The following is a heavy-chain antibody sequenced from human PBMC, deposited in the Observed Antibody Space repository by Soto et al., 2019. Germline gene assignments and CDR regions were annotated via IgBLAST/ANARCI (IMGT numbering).Heavy chain of an antibody. CDR3: ARRHLAVAVSPWFDP. Sequence: QVTLKESGPVLVNPTETLTLRCTVSGLSITDSEMAVTWIRQPPGQPLEWLAHIDSSGEKSYRTFLKSRHASSKDTSKSQIVLTMTNMDPADTATYYCARRHLAVAVSPWFDPWGQGIPVTASS. D-gene: IGHD6-19*01. CDR1: GLSITDSEMA. V-gene: IGHV2-26*01. CDR2: IDSSGEK. J-gene: IGHJ5*02.